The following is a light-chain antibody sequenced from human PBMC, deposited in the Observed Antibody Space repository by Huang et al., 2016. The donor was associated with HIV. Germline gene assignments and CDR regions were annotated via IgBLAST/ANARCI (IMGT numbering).Light chain of an antibody. CDR1: QDIGTS. V-gene: IGKV1-13*02. CDR3: QPLHTYPIT. Sequence: QLTQSPPSLSASVGDTIIISCRASQDIGTSLAWYQQKPVRAPRLLISGASTLQTGVPSRFSGDSAWTFFTLFITGLQPEEFSTYYCQPLHTYPITFGQGTRLDIK. CDR2: GAS. J-gene: IGKJ5*01.